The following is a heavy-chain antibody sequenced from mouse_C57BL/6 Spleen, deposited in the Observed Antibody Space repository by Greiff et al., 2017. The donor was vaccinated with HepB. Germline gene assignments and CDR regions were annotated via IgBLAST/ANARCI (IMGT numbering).Heavy chain of an antibody. V-gene: IGHV1-82*01. CDR1: GYAFSSSW. Sequence: VQLQQSGPELVKPGASVKISCKASGYAFSSSWMNWVKQRPGKGLEWIGRIYPGDGDTNYNGKFKGKATLTADKSSSTAYMQLSSLTSWDSAVFFCARGSYDGYFAWFAYWGQGTLVTVSA. D-gene: IGHD2-3*01. CDR3: ARGSYDGYFAWFAY. CDR2: IYPGDGDT. J-gene: IGHJ3*01.